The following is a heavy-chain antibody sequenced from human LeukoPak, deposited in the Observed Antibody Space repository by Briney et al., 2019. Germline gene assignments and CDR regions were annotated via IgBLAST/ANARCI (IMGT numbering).Heavy chain of an antibody. D-gene: IGHD6-13*01. CDR3: ARSAEQQLARTWCDP. Sequence: ASVTVSCKASGYTFTGYYMHWVRQAPGQGLEWMGGISANSDGTNYAQKFQGWVTMTRDTSISTAYTELSRLRSDDPAGYYCARSAEQQLARTWCDPWGQGTLVTVSS. CDR1: GYTFTGYY. J-gene: IGHJ5*02. V-gene: IGHV1-2*04. CDR2: ISANSDGT.